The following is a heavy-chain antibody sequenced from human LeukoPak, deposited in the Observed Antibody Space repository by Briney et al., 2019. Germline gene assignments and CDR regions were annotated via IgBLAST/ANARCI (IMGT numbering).Heavy chain of an antibody. D-gene: IGHD6-6*01. Sequence: SQTLSLTCTVSGGSISSGGYYWSWIRQHPGKGLEWIGYIYHSGSTNYNPSLQSRVTISVDTSKNQFSLNLNSVTAADTAVYYCARGGAARLHFQNWGQGTLVTVSS. V-gene: IGHV4-31*03. CDR1: GGSISSGGYY. CDR3: ARGGAARLHFQN. CDR2: IYHSGST. J-gene: IGHJ1*01.